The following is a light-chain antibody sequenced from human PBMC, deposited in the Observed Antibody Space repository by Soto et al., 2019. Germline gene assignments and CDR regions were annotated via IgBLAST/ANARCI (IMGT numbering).Light chain of an antibody. CDR1: QGISNY. CDR2: AAS. Sequence: DIQMTQSPSSLSASVGDRVTITCRASQGISNYLAWYQQKPGQVPKLLIYAASTLLSGVPSLFSGSGSGTNFTLTMSRLPPEDAATNYCHKYNSAPGTAGPATKVAIK. J-gene: IGKJ1*01. CDR3: HKYNSAPGT. V-gene: IGKV1-27*01.